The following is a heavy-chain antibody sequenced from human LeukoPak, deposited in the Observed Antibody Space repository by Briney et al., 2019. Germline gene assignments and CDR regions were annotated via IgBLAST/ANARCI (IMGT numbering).Heavy chain of an antibody. CDR2: ISSNGGST. CDR1: GFTFSSYA. Sequence: PGGSLRLSCAASGFTFSSYAMHWVRQAPGKGLESVSAISSNGGSTYYANSVKGRFTISRDNSKNTLYLQMGSLRAEDMAVYYCARGGAAAVTFPYDYWGQGTLVTVSS. V-gene: IGHV3-64*01. CDR3: ARGGAAAVTFPYDY. D-gene: IGHD6-13*01. J-gene: IGHJ4*02.